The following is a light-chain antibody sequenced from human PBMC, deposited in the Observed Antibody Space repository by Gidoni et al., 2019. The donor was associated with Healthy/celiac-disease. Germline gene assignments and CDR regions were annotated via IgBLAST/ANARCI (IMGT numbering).Light chain of an antibody. J-gene: IGLJ2*01. V-gene: IGLV1-44*01. CDR3: AAWDDSLNGPVV. CDR1: SSNIGSNT. Sequence: QSVLTQPPSASGTPGQRGTISCSGSSSNIGSNTVHWYQQLPGTATKLLIYSNNQLPSGVPDRFSGSKSGTSASLAISGLQSEDEADYYCAAWDDSLNGPVVFGGGTKLTVL. CDR2: SNN.